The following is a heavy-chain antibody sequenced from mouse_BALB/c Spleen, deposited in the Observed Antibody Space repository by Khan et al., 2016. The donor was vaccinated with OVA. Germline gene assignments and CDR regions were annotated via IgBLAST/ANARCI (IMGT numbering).Heavy chain of an antibody. J-gene: IGHJ2*01. CDR2: IKYSGST. CDR1: GYSITSDYA. CDR3: ARSGTNSTVVITDVDY. V-gene: IGHV3-2*02. Sequence: EVQLQESGPGLVKPSQSLSLTCTVTGYSITSDYAWNWIRQFPGNKLEWMGYIKYSGSTSYNPSLKSRFSITRNTSKNQFFLQLSSVTTEDTATXYCARSGTNSTVVITDVDYWGQGTTLPVSS. D-gene: IGHD1-1*01.